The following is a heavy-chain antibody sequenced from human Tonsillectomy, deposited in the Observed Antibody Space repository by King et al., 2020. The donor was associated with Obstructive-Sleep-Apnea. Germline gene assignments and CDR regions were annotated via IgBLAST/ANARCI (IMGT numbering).Heavy chain of an antibody. CDR1: GFTFSSYW. CDR3: ARVGDYGEGWFDP. CDR2: VTCDVSNT. V-gene: IGHV3-74*02. J-gene: IGHJ5*02. D-gene: IGHD3-10*01. Sequence: VQLVESGGGLVQPGGSLRLSCAASGFTFSSYWMHWVRQAPGKGLGWVSLVTCDVSNTSYADYVKGRFTISRYNAKNTLYLQMNSLRAEDTAVYYCARVGDYGEGWFDPWGQGTLVTVSS.